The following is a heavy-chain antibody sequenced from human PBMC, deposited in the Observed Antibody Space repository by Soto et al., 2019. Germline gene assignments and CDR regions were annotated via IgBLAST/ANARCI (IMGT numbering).Heavy chain of an antibody. D-gene: IGHD5-12*01. V-gene: IGHV4-30-4*01. CDR1: GGSISSGDYY. CDR2: IYYSGST. Sequence: SETLSLTCTVSGGSISSGDYYWSWIRQPPGKGLEWIGYIYYSGSTYYNPSLKSRVTISVDTSKNQFSLKLSSVTAADTAVYYCARAPLDRVATISYYYYYYGMDVWGQGTTVTVS. CDR3: ARAPLDRVATISYYYYYYGMDV. J-gene: IGHJ6*02.